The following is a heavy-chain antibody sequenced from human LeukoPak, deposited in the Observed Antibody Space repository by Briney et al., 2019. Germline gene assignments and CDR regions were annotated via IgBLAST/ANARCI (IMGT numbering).Heavy chain of an antibody. Sequence: SETLSLTCTVSGGSINRGNYNWDWIRQPPGKGLEWIGNVDYSGSTYYNPSLKSRVTISVDTSKNQFSLKLSSVTAADTAVYYCASGVGATTSFVDWGQGTLVTVSS. J-gene: IGHJ4*02. CDR2: VDYSGST. D-gene: IGHD1-26*01. V-gene: IGHV4-39*07. CDR3: ASGVGATTSFVD. CDR1: GGSINRGNYN.